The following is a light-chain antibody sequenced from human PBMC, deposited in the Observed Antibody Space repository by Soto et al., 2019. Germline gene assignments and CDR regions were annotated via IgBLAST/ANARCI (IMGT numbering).Light chain of an antibody. CDR3: QKYNSAPHI. Sequence: DIQMTPSPSSLSASVGDRVTITCRASQGFSNYLAWYQQKPRKVPKLLIYAASTLQSGVPSRFSGSGSGTDFTLTISSLQPEDVATYYCQKYNSAPHIFGHGTKLEIK. V-gene: IGKV1-27*01. J-gene: IGKJ2*01. CDR2: AAS. CDR1: QGFSNY.